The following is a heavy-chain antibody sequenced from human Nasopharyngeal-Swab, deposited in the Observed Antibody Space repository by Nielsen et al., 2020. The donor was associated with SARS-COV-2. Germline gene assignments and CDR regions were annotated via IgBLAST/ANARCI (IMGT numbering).Heavy chain of an antibody. CDR2: IWYDGSNK. D-gene: IGHD1-26*01. CDR1: GFTFSSYG. V-gene: IGHV3-33*01. J-gene: IGHJ4*02. CDR3: ARGGVGAYLYYFDY. Sequence: GESLKISCAASGFTFSSYGMHWVRQAPGKGLEWVAVIWYDGSNKYYADSVKGRFTISRDNSKNTLYLQMNSLRAEDTAVYYCARGGVGAYLYYFDYWGQGTLVTVSS.